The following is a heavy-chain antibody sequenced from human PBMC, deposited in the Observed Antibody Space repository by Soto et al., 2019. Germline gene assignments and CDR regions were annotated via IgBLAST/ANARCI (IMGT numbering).Heavy chain of an antibody. CDR1: GGSISSGGYY. Sequence: QVQLQESGPGLVKPSQTLSLTCTVSGGSISSGGYYWSWIRQHPGKGLEWIGYTYYSGSTYYNPSLKSRVTISVDTSKNQFSLKLSSVTAADTAVYYCARVWDHTLIAARPPGSFYYFDYWGQGTLVTVSS. CDR3: ARVWDHTLIAARPPGSFYYFDY. D-gene: IGHD6-6*01. CDR2: TYYSGST. V-gene: IGHV4-31*03. J-gene: IGHJ4*02.